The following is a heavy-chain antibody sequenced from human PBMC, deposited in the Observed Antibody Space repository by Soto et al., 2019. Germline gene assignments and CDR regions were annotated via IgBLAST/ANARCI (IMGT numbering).Heavy chain of an antibody. CDR3: ARTATTVILYAFDI. CDR1: GFSLSTSGMC. D-gene: IGHD2-21*01. Sequence: GSGPTLVNPTQTLTLTCTFSGFSLSTSGMCVSWIRQPPGKALEWLARIDWDDDKYYSTSLKTRLTISKDTSKNQVVLTMTNMDPVDTATYYCARTATTVILYAFDIWAQRTIVPVSS. J-gene: IGHJ3*02. CDR2: IDWDDDK. V-gene: IGHV2-70*11.